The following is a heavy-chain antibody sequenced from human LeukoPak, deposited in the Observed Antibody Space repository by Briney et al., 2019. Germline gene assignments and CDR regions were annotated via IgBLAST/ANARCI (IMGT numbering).Heavy chain of an antibody. CDR2: IRSKPNIYAT. D-gene: IGHD5-18*01. V-gene: IGHV3-73*01. CDR3: TQTVDTALVDFFDP. J-gene: IGHJ5*02. Sequence: GGSLRLSCAASGFTFSGSALHWVRQPPGKGLEWLGRIRSKPNIYATAYAASVKGRFTISRDDSKNTTYLQMSGLKTEDTAVYYCTQTVDTALVDFFDPWGQGTLVTVSS. CDR1: GFTFSGSA.